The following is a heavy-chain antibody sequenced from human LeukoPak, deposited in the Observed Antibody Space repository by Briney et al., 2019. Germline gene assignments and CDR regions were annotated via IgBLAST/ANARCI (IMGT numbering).Heavy chain of an antibody. CDR2: INPNSGGT. D-gene: IGHD3-22*01. J-gene: IGHJ4*02. V-gene: IGHV1-2*06. Sequence: ASVKVSCKASGGTFSSYAISWVRQAPGQGLEWMGRINPNSGGTNYAQKFQGRVTMTRDTSISTAYMELSRLRSDDTAVYYCARRGKSSGCLDYWGQGTLVTVSS. CDR1: GGTFSSYA. CDR3: ARRGKSSGCLDY.